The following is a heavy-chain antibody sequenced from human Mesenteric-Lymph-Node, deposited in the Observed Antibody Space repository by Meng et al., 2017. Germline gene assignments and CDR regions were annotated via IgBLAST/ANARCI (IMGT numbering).Heavy chain of an antibody. CDR1: GFLSNIYW. J-gene: IGHJ4*02. CDR2: INRDGGTP. Sequence: GEFLKFSCAASGFLSNIYWHWVRQAPGKGLVWVSRINRDGGTPVYADSVKGRFTISRDNAKNTLNLQMNSLRAEDTAVYYCICYGSGWHWGQGTRVTVSS. D-gene: IGHD6-19*01. CDR3: ICYGSGWH. V-gene: IGHV3-74*01.